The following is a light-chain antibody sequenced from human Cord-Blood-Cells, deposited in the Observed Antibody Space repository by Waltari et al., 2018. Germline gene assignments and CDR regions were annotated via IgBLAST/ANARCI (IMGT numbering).Light chain of an antibody. CDR3: QQYNSYSQT. J-gene: IGKJ1*01. Sequence: DIQMTQSPSTLSASVGVRVTTTCRASQSISSWLAWYQQKPGKAPKLLIYKASSLESGVPSRFSGSGSGTEFTLTISSLQPDDFATYYCQQYNSYSQTFGQGTKVEIK. V-gene: IGKV1-5*03. CDR2: KAS. CDR1: QSISSW.